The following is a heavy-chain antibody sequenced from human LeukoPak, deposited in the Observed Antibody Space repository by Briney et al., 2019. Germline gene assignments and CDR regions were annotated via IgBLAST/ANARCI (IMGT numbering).Heavy chain of an antibody. CDR1: GFTFGNYA. D-gene: IGHD5-18*01. CDR2: ISGSGGRT. V-gene: IGHV3-23*01. Sequence: PGTSLRLSCAASGFTFGNYAMNWVGQAQGKGLEWVSLISGSGGRTYYADSVAGRFNISRDNSNNTLYLQTNSLRADDTAIYCCLKGLETAMPYWGQGTPVIVSS. CDR3: LKGLETAMPY. J-gene: IGHJ4*02.